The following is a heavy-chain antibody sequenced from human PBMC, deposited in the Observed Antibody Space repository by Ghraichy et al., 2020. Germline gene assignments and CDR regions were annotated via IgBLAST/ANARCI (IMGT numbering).Heavy chain of an antibody. CDR2: IYSGGST. CDR1: GFTVSSNY. D-gene: IGHD3-22*01. J-gene: IGHJ3*02. Sequence: GGSLRLSCAASGFTVSSNYMSWVRQAPGKGLEWVSVIYSGGSTYYADSVKGRFTISRDNSKNTLYLQMNSLRAEDTAVYYCGYDSSGYYDEGCAFDIWGQGTMVTVSS. CDR3: GYDSSGYYDEGCAFDI. V-gene: IGHV3-53*01.